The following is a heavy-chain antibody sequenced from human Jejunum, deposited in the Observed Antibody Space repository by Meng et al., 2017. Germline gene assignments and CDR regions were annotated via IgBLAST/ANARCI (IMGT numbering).Heavy chain of an antibody. V-gene: IGHV4-4*02. CDR2: IYNGGNT. CDR3: VRGEFAMLARFDF. CDR1: VDYINTGNW. D-gene: IGHD2-2*01. J-gene: IGHJ4*02. Sequence: QVQLQESGPGLVKTSGTLSLTCAVSVDYINTGNWWSWVRQSPERGLEWSGEIYNGGNTNYNPSLNRRVTTSVDESTNQMSLKVPSVTAADTAVYYCVRGEFAMLARFDFWGQGILVTVSS.